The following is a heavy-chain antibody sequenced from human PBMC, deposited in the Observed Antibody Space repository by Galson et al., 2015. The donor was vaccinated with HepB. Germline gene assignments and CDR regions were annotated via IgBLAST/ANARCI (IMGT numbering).Heavy chain of an antibody. J-gene: IGHJ3*02. Sequence: SLRLSCAASGFPLSDYSMNWVRQAPGKGLEWVSSISVSSNFIYYADSLKGRFTISSDNAKNSLYLQMSSLRAEDTAIYYCARVRSCSRTSCYIGSDGFDMWGQGTMVTVSS. D-gene: IGHD2-2*02. CDR3: ARVRSCSRTSCYIGSDGFDM. V-gene: IGHV3-21*01. CDR2: ISVSSNFI. CDR1: GFPLSDYS.